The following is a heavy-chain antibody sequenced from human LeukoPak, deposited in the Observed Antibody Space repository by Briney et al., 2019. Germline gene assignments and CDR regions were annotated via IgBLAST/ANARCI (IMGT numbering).Heavy chain of an antibody. CDR3: AGVIPRQNYGDYDN. D-gene: IGHD4-17*01. V-gene: IGHV4-31*03. Sequence: PSETLSLTCTVSGGSISSGGYYWSWIRQHPGKGLEWIGYIYYSGSTYYNPSLKSRVTISVDTSKNQFSLKLSSVIAADTAVYYCAGVIPRQNYGDYDNWGQGTLVTVSS. CDR2: IYYSGST. J-gene: IGHJ4*02. CDR1: GGSISSGGYY.